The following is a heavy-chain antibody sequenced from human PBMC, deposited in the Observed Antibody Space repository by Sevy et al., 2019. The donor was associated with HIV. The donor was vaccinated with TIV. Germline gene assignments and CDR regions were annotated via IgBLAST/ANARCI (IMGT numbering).Heavy chain of an antibody. D-gene: IGHD4-17*01. V-gene: IGHV3-30-3*01. CDR1: GFTFSSYA. Sequence: GGSLRLSCAASGFTFSSYAMHWVRQAPGKGLEWVAFISYDGSNQYYADSVKGRFTISRDNSKNTVYLQTNSLRAEDTAVYYCARDQHDYAGNVRTGWFDPWGQGTLVTVSS. CDR3: ARDQHDYAGNVRTGWFDP. J-gene: IGHJ5*02. CDR2: ISYDGSNQ.